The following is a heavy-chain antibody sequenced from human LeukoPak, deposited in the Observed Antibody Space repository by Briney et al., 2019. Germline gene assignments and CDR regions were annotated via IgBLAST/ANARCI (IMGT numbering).Heavy chain of an antibody. V-gene: IGHV3-30*02. D-gene: IGHD3-10*01. CDR3: AKRPPGSGLDY. Sequence: GGSLRLSCAASGFTFSSYWMTWVRQAPGKGLEWVAFGRYDGSNKNYADSVQGRFTISRDNSKNTLYLHMTSLRAEDTAVYYCAKRPPGSGLDYWGQGTLVTVSS. J-gene: IGHJ4*02. CDR1: GFTFSSYW. CDR2: GRYDGSNK.